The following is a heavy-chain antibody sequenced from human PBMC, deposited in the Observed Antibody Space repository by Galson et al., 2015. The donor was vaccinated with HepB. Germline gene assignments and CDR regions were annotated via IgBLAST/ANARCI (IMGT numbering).Heavy chain of an antibody. CDR2: IKQDGSEE. CDR3: ARGLISGRDGYNFFGGVLAGDY. Sequence: SLRLSCAASGFTFSSYWMSWVRQAPGKGLEWVANIKQDGSEEYYVDSVKGRFTISRDNAKNSLYLQMNSLRAEDTAVYYCARGLISGRDGYNFFGGVLAGDYWGQGTLVTVSS. V-gene: IGHV3-7*03. CDR1: GFTFSSYW. J-gene: IGHJ4*02. D-gene: IGHD5-24*01.